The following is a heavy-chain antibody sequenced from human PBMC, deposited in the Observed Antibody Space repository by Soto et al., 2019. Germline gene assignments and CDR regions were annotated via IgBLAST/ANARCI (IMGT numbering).Heavy chain of an antibody. D-gene: IGHD5-12*01. CDR1: GFTFRSYN. CDR3: ARGGTIAVTTMGDY. Sequence: DVQLVESGGGLMQPGGSLRLSCAASGFTFRSYNMNWVPQAPGKGLDWLSYISSSSSTIYYADPVKGRFTISRDNAKNSLYLHMNSLRDDDTAMYYCARGGTIAVTTMGDYWGQGTLVTVSA. CDR2: ISSSSSTI. J-gene: IGHJ4*01. V-gene: IGHV3-48*02.